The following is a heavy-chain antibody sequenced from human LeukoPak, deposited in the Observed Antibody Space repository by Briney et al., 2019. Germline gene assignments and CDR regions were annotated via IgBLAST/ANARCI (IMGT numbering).Heavy chain of an antibody. V-gene: IGHV3-21*01. J-gene: IGHJ3*02. CDR2: ITSSSSYI. CDR3: AAYSYGQTDAFDI. Sequence: GGSLRLSCAASGFTFSYYSMNRVRQAPGKGRKWVSSITSSSSYIYYADSVKGRFTISRDNAKNSLYLQMNSLRAEDTAVYHCAAYSYGQTDAFDIWGQGTMVTVSS. D-gene: IGHD5-18*01. CDR1: GFTFSYYS.